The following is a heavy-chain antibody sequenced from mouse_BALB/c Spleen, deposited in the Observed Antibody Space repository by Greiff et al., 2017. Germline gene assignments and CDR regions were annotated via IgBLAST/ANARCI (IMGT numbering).Heavy chain of an antibody. J-gene: IGHJ2*01. CDR3: ARGYYDYDYFDY. V-gene: IGHV5-9-4*01. CDR1: GFTFSSYA. CDR2: ISSGGSYT. Sequence: EVMLVESGGGLVKPGGSLKLSCAASGFTFSSYAMSWVRQSPEKRLEWVAEISSGGSYTYYPDTVTGRFTISRDNAKNTLYLEMSSLRSEDTAMYYCARGYYDYDYFDYWGQGTTLTVSS. D-gene: IGHD2-4*01.